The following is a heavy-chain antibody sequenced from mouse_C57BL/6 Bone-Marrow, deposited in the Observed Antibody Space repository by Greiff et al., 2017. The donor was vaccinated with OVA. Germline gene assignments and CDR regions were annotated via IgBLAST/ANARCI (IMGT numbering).Heavy chain of an antibody. CDR1: GYTFTDYY. Sequence: VQLQQSGPELVKPGASVKISCKASGYTFTDYYMNWVKQSHGKSLEWIGDINPNNGGTSYNQKFKGKATLTVDKSSSTAYMELRSLTSEYSAVYYCARNWDEAYWGQGTLVTVSA. J-gene: IGHJ3*01. V-gene: IGHV1-26*01. D-gene: IGHD4-1*01. CDR3: ARNWDEAY. CDR2: INPNNGGT.